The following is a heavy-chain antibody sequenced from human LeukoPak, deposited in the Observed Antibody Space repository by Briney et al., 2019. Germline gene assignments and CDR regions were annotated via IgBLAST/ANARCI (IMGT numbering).Heavy chain of an antibody. V-gene: IGHV3-74*01. CDR1: GFTFRGYW. J-gene: IGHJ4*02. CDR3: PREDQLERLEY. CDR2: ISSDGTST. Sequence: GGSLRLSCVVSGFTFRGYWMHWARQAPGKGLVWVSRISSDGTSTSYVDSVKGRFTISRDNDKKTLYLQMNNLRADDTAVYYCPREDQLERLEYWGQGTLVTVSS. D-gene: IGHD1-1*01.